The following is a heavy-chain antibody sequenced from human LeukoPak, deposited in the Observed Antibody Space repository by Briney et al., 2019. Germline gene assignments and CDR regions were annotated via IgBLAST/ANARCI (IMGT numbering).Heavy chain of an antibody. V-gene: IGHV4-61*02. J-gene: IGHJ5*02. CDR1: GGSISSSSYY. CDR2: IYTSGST. Sequence: SETLSLTCTVSGGSISSSSYYWGWIRQPAGKGLEWIGRIYTSGSTNYNPSLKSRVTISVDTSKNQFSLKLSSVTAADTAVYYCARVVPAAMPTNWFDPWGQGTLVTVSS. CDR3: ARVVPAAMPTNWFDP. D-gene: IGHD2-2*01.